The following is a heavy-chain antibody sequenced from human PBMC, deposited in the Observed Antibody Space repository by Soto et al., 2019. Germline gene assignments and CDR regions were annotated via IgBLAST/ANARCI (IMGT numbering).Heavy chain of an antibody. CDR2: INPATGAA. V-gene: IGHV1-2*02. D-gene: IGHD3-3*01. J-gene: IGHJ3*02. CDR1: GYPVTAYY. Sequence: QLHLVQSGAVVKKPGASVTVSCSASGYPVTAYYMHWVRQAPGRGLEWMGGINPATGAAKYTQTFQGRVPMTRDTSTSTVLMELSGLTSGDTAGFYLARGGGVGVAGSAAFDMWGQGTLVTVSS. CDR3: ARGGGVGVAGSAAFDM.